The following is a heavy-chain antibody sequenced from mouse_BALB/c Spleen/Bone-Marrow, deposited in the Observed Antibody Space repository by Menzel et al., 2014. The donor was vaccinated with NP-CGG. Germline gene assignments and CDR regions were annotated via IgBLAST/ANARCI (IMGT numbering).Heavy chain of an antibody. Sequence: EVQLVESGGGLVQPRGSRKLSCAASGFTFSSFGMHWVRQAPEKGLEWVAYISSGSSTIYYADTVKGRFTISRDNPKNTLFLQMTSLRSEDTAMYYCARDVPLYDVGYFDYWGQGTTLTVSS. CDR1: GFTFSSFG. CDR3: ARDVPLYDVGYFDY. D-gene: IGHD2-14*01. V-gene: IGHV5-17*02. J-gene: IGHJ2*01. CDR2: ISSGSSTI.